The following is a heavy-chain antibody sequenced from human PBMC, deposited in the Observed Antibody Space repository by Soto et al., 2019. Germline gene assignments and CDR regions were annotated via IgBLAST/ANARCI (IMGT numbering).Heavy chain of an antibody. D-gene: IGHD5-12*01. CDR2: IWYDGSNK. V-gene: IGHV3-33*01. Sequence: QVQLVESGGGVVQPGRSLRLSCAASGFTFSSYGMHWVRQAPGKGLEWVAVIWYDGSNKYYADSVKGRFTISRDNSKNTLYLQMNSLRAEDTAVYYCARDREMATIGCFDYWGQGTLVTVSS. CDR1: GFTFSSYG. J-gene: IGHJ4*02. CDR3: ARDREMATIGCFDY.